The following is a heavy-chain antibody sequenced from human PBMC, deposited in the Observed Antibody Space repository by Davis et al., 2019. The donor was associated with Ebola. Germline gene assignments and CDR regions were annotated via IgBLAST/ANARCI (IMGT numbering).Heavy chain of an antibody. CDR3: ARRRSWDPRWYYYGMDV. CDR2: INHSGST. V-gene: IGHV4-34*01. CDR1: GGSFSGYY. J-gene: IGHJ6*02. D-gene: IGHD4-23*01. Sequence: MPSETLSLTCAVYGGSFSGYYWSWIRRPPGKGLEWIGEINHSGSTNYNPSLKSRVTISVDTSKNQFSLKLSSVTAADTAVYYCARRRSWDPRWYYYGMDVWGQGTTVTVSS.